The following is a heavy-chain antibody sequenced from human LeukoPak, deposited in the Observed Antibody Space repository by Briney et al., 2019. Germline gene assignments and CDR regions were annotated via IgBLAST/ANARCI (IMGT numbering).Heavy chain of an antibody. J-gene: IGHJ4*02. CDR3: ARDIGGSSWSPYYFDY. V-gene: IGHV3-7*01. D-gene: IGHD6-13*01. Sequence: PGGSLRLSCAASGFTFSSYWMSWVRQAPGKGLEWEANIKQDGSEKYYVDSVKGRFTISRDNAKNSLYLQMNSLRAEDTAVYYCARDIGGSSWSPYYFDYWGQGTVVTVSS. CDR1: GFTFSSYW. CDR2: IKQDGSEK.